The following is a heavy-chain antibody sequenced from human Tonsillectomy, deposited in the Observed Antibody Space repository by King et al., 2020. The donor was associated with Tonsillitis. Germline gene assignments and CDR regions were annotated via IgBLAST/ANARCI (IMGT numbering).Heavy chain of an antibody. CDR3: ARGVDLWSGYPNYGMDV. Sequence: VQLVESGSEVKKPGSSVKVSCKASGGTFRSYAISWVRQAPGQGLEWMGGIIPVFGTANYAQKFQGRVTITADESTSTAYMELSSLRSEDTAVYYCARGVDLWSGYPNYGMDVWGQGTTVTVSS. CDR2: IIPVFGTA. CDR1: GGTFRSYA. J-gene: IGHJ6*02. D-gene: IGHD3-3*01. V-gene: IGHV1-69*01.